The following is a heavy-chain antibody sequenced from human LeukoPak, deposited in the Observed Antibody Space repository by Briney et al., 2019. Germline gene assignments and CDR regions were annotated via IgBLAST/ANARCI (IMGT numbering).Heavy chain of an antibody. D-gene: IGHD3-22*01. CDR3: AKAPGYYDSSGYYIDY. J-gene: IGHJ4*02. V-gene: IGHV3-23*01. CDR1: GFSFSSYA. CDR2: ISGSGSST. Sequence: GGSLRLSCAASGFSFSSYAMSWVRQAPGKGLEWVSGISGSGSSTYYADSVKGRFTISRDNSKNTLYLQMNSLRAEDTAVYYCAKAPGYYDSSGYYIDYWGQGTLVTVSS.